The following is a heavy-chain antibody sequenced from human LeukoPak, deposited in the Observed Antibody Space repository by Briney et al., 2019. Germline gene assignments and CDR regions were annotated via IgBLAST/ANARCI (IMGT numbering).Heavy chain of an antibody. D-gene: IGHD5-12*01. CDR2: ISGSGGST. Sequence: PGGSLRLSCAASGFTFSDYAMNWVRQAPGKGLEWVSAISGSGGSTYYADSVKGRFTISRDNSKNTLYLQMNSLRAEDTAVYYCGRGWPGYTSPLDYWGQGILVAVSS. J-gene: IGHJ4*02. V-gene: IGHV3-23*01. CDR3: GRGWPGYTSPLDY. CDR1: GFTFSDYA.